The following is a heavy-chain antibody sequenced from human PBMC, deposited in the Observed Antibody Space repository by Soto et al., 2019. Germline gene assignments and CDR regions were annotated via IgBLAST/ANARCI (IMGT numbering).Heavy chain of an antibody. CDR2: ISSSSSYI. CDR1: GFTFITYT. V-gene: IGHV3-21*01. D-gene: IGHD6-13*01. Sequence: EVQLVESGGGLVKPGGSLRLSCAASGFTFITYTMDWVRQAPGKGLEWVSSISSSSSYIYYADSVTGRFTISRDNARNSVHLQMNSLRDEDTAVYFCAGVRTSSWSLDYWGQGTLVTVSS. J-gene: IGHJ4*02. CDR3: AGVRTSSWSLDY.